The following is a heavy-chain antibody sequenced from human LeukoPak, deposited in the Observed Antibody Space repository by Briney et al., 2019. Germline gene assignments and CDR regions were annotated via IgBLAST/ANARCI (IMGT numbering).Heavy chain of an antibody. CDR1: GFTFSNAW. D-gene: IGHD6-19*01. CDR2: ISYNGGHK. CDR3: ARDAYSSGWSYFDY. Sequence: PGGSLRLSCAASGFTFSNAWMSRVRQAPGKGLEWVAVISYNGGHKYYADSVKGRFTISRDNFKYTLYLQMNSLRAEDTALYYCARDAYSSGWSYFDYWGQGTLVTVSS. V-gene: IGHV3-30*03. J-gene: IGHJ4*02.